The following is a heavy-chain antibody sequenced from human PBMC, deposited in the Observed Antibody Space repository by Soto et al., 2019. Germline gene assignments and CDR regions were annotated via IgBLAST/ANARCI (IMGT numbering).Heavy chain of an antibody. J-gene: IGHJ3*01. Sequence: EVQLVESGGGLVQPGESLRLSCAASGFSFTSHWMSWVRQAPGKGLEWVATIKRDGSASYYLGSVKGRFTISRDNANDSLFLEMTSLRAEDTAVYYCARDQGRERLASAFDFWGQGTKVTVSS. CDR2: IKRDGSAS. CDR1: GFSFTSHW. D-gene: IGHD3-9*01. CDR3: ARDQGRERLASAFDF. V-gene: IGHV3-7*01.